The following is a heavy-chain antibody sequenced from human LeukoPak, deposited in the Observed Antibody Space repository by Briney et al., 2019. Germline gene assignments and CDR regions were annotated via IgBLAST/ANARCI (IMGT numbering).Heavy chain of an antibody. CDR3: ASRSGWYVEY. V-gene: IGHV4-59*01. D-gene: IGHD6-19*01. J-gene: IGHJ4*02. CDR1: GGSISSYY. Sequence: SEALSLTCTVSGGSISSYYWSWIRQPPGRGLEWIGYIYYSGSTNYNPSLQSRVTISVDTSKNQVSLKLSSVTAADTAVYYCASRSGWYVEYWGQGTLVTVSS. CDR2: IYYSGST.